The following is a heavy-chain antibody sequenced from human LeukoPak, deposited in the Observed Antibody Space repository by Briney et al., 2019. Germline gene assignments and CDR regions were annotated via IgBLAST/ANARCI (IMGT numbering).Heavy chain of an antibody. Sequence: GGSLRLSCAASGFTFSDYYMTWIRQAPGKGLEWVSYISSSGSTIYYPDSVKGRFTISRDNAKNSLYLQMNSLRAEDTAVYYCARCRQGGYYYDSSGYDYWGQGTLVTVSS. CDR3: ARCRQGGYYYDSSGYDY. D-gene: IGHD3-22*01. CDR2: ISSSGSTI. V-gene: IGHV3-11*01. J-gene: IGHJ4*02. CDR1: GFTFSDYY.